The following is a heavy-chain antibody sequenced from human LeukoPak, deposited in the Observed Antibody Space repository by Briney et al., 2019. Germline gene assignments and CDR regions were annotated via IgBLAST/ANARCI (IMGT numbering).Heavy chain of an antibody. V-gene: IGHV3-15*01. CDR3: TTEIVVPAAIWRAGGDS. Sequence: GGSLRLSCAASGFTFSSAWMSWVRQAPGKGLEWVGRIKSKTDGGTTDYAAPVKGRFTISRDDSKNTLYLQMNSLKTEDTAVYYCTTEIVVPAAIWRAGGDSWGQGTLVTVSS. J-gene: IGHJ4*02. CDR2: IKSKTDGGTT. D-gene: IGHD2-2*02. CDR1: GFTFSSAW.